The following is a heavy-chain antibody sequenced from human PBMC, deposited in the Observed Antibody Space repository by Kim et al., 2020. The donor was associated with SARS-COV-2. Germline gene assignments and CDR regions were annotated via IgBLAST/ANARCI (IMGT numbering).Heavy chain of an antibody. D-gene: IGHD4-17*01. CDR2: VYFSGST. J-gene: IGHJ2*01. CDR1: GGSISAYY. CDR3: AMSQRSYWYFAL. V-gene: IGHV4-59*01. Sequence: SETLSLTCNVSGGSISAYYWSWIRQSPGKGLEWIGYVYFSGSTNYNPSLKNRVTISVETSKIHFSLKLRSVTAEDSAVYYCAMSQRSYWYFALWGRGTPVTVSS.